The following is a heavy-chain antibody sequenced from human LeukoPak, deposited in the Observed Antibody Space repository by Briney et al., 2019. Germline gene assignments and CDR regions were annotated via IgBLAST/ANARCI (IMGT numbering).Heavy chain of an antibody. J-gene: IGHJ4*02. CDR1: GFTFSTYS. CDR3: VGAVAGPFGY. V-gene: IGHV3-21*01. Sequence: PGGSLRLSCAASGFTFSTYSMNWVRQAPGKGLEWVSSISTSSSYIYYADSVKGRFTISRDNAKNSLYLQMNGLRAEDTAVYYCVGAVAGPFGYWGQGTLVTVSS. D-gene: IGHD6-19*01. CDR2: ISTSSSYI.